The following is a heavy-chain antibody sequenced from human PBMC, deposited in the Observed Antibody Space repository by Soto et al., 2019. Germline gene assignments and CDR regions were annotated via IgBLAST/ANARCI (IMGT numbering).Heavy chain of an antibody. CDR1: GDSVSSNSVA. V-gene: IGHV6-1*01. CDR3: ARDSAIAARPVDY. D-gene: IGHD6-6*01. J-gene: IGHJ4*02. CDR2: TYYRSKWYN. Sequence: LSLTCAISGDSVSSNSVAWNWIRQSPSRGLEWLGRTYYRSKWYNDYAVSVKSRITINPDTSKNQFSLQLNSVTPEDTAVYYCARDSAIAARPVDYWGQGTLVTVSS.